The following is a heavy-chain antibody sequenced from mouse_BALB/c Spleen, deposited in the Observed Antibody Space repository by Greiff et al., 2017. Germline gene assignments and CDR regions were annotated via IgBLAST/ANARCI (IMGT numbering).Heavy chain of an antibody. CDR2: INPYNGDT. V-gene: IGHV1-20*02. D-gene: IGHD2-4*01. Sequence: EVKLQESGAELVRPGTSVKVSCKASGYSFTGYFMNWVMQSHGKSLEWIGRINPYNGDTFYNQKFKGKATLTVDKSSSTAHMELRSLASEDSAVYYCARSGGIYYDYDWFAYWGQGTLVTVSA. CDR1: GYSFTGYF. J-gene: IGHJ3*01. CDR3: ARSGGIYYDYDWFAY.